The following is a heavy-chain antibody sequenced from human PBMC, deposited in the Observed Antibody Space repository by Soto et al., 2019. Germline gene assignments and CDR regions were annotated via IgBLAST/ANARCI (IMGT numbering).Heavy chain of an antibody. V-gene: IGHV1-18*04. CDR3: ARDIMGRWLQNDAFDI. Sequence: ASVKVSCKASGYTFTSYGISWVRQAPGQGLEWMGWISAYNGNTNYAQKLQGRVTMTTDTSTSTAYMELRSLRPDDTAVYYCARDIMGRWLQNDAFDIWGQGTMVTVSS. J-gene: IGHJ3*02. CDR2: ISAYNGNT. CDR1: GYTFTSYG. D-gene: IGHD2-8*01.